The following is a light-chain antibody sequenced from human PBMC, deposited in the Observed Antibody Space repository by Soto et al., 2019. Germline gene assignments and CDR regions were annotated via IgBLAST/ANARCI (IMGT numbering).Light chain of an antibody. CDR3: LHYTISPHT. CDR2: KAS. J-gene: IGKJ1*01. V-gene: IGKV1-5*03. Sequence: DIQMTQSPSTLSASVGDRVTITCRASQSISSWLAWYQQKSGKAPKLLIYKASSLESGVPARFSGSGSGTELTLTISSPQPDDFATYQCLHYTISPHTFGHGTKVEIK. CDR1: QSISSW.